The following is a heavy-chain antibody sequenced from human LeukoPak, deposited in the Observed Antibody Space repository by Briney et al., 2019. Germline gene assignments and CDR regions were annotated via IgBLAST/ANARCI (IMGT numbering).Heavy chain of an antibody. CDR2: IYYSGST. Sequence: PSETLSLTCAVSGYSISSSNWWGWIRQPPGKGLEWIGYIYYSGSTYYNPSLKSRVTTSVDTSKNQFSLKLSSVTAVDTAVYYCARKKVDTAMVDWYFDLWGRGTLVTVSS. V-gene: IGHV4-28*01. D-gene: IGHD5-18*01. J-gene: IGHJ2*01. CDR1: GYSISSSNW. CDR3: ARKKVDTAMVDWYFDL.